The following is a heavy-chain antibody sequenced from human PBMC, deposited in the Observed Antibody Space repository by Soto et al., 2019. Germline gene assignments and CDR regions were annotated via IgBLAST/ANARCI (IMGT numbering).Heavy chain of an antibody. CDR1: GFTFSNYP. CDR3: ATGRGGPFDY. Sequence: GGSLRLSCAASGFTFSNYPMSWVRQAPGKGLEWVSGISGSGGTTYYADSVKGRFTISRDNSKNTLYLQMNSLRAEDTAVYYCATGRGGPFDYWGQGTLVTVSS. V-gene: IGHV3-23*01. CDR2: ISGSGGTT. D-gene: IGHD1-26*01. J-gene: IGHJ4*02.